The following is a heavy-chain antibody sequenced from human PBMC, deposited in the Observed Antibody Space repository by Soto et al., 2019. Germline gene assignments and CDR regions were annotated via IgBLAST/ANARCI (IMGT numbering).Heavy chain of an antibody. V-gene: IGHV4-39*02. CDR1: GVSISTNVYY. CDR3: ARARYYGVDV. CDR2: IYYTGSG. Sequence: SETLSLTCSVSGVSISTNVYYWAWIRQAPVKGLEWLGTIYYTGSGHYNSSLMSRLTMSVDTSKNRFSLKLNFVTAADTAVYYCARARYYGVDVWGQGTRVTVSS. D-gene: IGHD2-15*01. J-gene: IGHJ6*02.